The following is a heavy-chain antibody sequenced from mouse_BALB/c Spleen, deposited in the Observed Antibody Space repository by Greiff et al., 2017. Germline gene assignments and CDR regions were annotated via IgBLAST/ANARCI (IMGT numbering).Heavy chain of an antibody. CDR1: GYTFTSYW. CDR3: ADGYYAMDY. CDR2: IDPSDSET. D-gene: IGHD2-3*01. V-gene: IGHV1-69*02. J-gene: IGHJ4*01. Sequence: VQLQQSGAELVKPGASVKLSCKASGYTFTSYWMNWVKQRPGRGLEWIGRIDPSDSETHYNQKFKDKATLTVDKSSSTAYIQLSSLTSEDSAIYYCADGYYAMDYWGQGTSVTVSS.